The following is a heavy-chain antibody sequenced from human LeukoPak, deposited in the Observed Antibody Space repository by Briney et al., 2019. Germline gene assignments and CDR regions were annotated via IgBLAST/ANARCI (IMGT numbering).Heavy chain of an antibody. D-gene: IGHD6-13*01. V-gene: IGHV3-30*02. Sequence: GGSLRLSYVASGFTFRSYGMHWVRQAPGKGLEWVAFIGYDGRDNFNADSVKGRFTISRDNSKNTVDLQMISLRAEDTAVYYCAKIAAAGTYFDYWGQGTLVTVSS. CDR2: IGYDGRDN. CDR1: GFTFRSYG. J-gene: IGHJ4*02. CDR3: AKIAAAGTYFDY.